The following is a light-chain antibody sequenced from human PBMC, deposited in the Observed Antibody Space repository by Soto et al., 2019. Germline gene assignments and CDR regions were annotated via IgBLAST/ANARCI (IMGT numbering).Light chain of an antibody. CDR1: SSDIGGYKY. CDR3: TSYSRYSVLV. V-gene: IGLV2-14*01. J-gene: IGLJ3*02. CDR2: EVS. Sequence: QSFLTQPASVSGSPGQSITISCTGTSSDIGGYKYVSWYQQHPGKAPKLIIFEVSNRPSGVSDRFSGSNSGNTASLTISGLQAEDEADYYCTSYSRYSVLVFGGGTK.